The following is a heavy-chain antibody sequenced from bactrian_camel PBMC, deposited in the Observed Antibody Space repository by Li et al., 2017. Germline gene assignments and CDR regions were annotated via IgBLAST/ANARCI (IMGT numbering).Heavy chain of an antibody. CDR3: AAAAPCSTILAMLPDEYNY. V-gene: IGHV3S54*01. Sequence: HVQLVESGGGSVPAGGSVRLSCKASGAITNLNCMGWFRQAPGREREGVAAIYPGETTNKYFADSVMGRSTISQDSAKNMVHLQIDDLTPEDTAMYYCAAAAPCSTILAMLPDEYNYWGQGTQVTVS. D-gene: IGHD2*01. CDR2: IYPGETTNK. CDR1: GAITNLNC. J-gene: IGHJ4*01.